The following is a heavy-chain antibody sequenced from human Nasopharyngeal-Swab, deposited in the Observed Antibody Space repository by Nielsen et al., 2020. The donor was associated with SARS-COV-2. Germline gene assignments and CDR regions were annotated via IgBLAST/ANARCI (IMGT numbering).Heavy chain of an antibody. V-gene: IGHV7-4-1*01. Sequence: ASVKVSCKASGYTFTTHAMNWVRQAPGQGLEWMGWINTNTGSPRYAQGFTGRFVFSSDTSVSTAYLQIRSLKPEDTAVYFCARPSPYGDYSFDYWGQGTLVTVSS. CDR2: INTNTGSP. CDR1: GYTFTTHA. D-gene: IGHD4-17*01. CDR3: ARPSPYGDYSFDY. J-gene: IGHJ4*02.